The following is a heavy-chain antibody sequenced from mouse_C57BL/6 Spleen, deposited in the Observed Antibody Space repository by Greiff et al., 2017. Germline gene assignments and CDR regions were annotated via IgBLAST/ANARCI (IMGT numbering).Heavy chain of an antibody. J-gene: IGHJ4*01. CDR1: GFTFSDYG. Sequence: VQLKEPGGGLVKPGGSLKLSCAASGFTFSDYGMHWVRQAPEKGLEWVAYISSGRSTIYYAEKVKGRFTISRDNAKNTLFLQMTSLRSEDTAMYYCARRIYYYGMDYWGQGTSVTVSS. V-gene: IGHV5-17*01. CDR2: ISSGRSTI. CDR3: ARRIYYYGMDY.